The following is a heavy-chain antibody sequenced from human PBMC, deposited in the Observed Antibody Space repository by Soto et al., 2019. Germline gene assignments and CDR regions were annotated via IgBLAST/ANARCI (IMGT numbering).Heavy chain of an antibody. CDR2: ISGSGGST. D-gene: IGHD3-16*01. CDR1: GFTFSNYA. Sequence: EVQLLESGGGLVQPGGSLRLSCAASGFTFSNYAMSWVRQAPGKGLEWVSAISGSGGSTYYADSVKGRFTISRDNSKNTLYLQMNSLRAEDTAVYYCAKHIWGVPGYYMDVWGKGTTVTVSS. J-gene: IGHJ6*03. V-gene: IGHV3-23*01. CDR3: AKHIWGVPGYYMDV.